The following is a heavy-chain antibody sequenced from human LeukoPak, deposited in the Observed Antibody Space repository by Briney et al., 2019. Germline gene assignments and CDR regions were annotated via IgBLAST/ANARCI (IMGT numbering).Heavy chain of an antibody. Sequence: GESLKISCKGSGYIFTSYWIGWVRQMPGKGLGWMGIIYAGDSDTRYSPSFQGQVTISADKSISTAYLQWNSLKASDTAMYYCVGSSGWSHWGQGTLVTVSS. CDR2: IYAGDSDT. V-gene: IGHV5-51*01. J-gene: IGHJ4*02. D-gene: IGHD6-19*01. CDR3: VGSSGWSH. CDR1: GYIFTSYW.